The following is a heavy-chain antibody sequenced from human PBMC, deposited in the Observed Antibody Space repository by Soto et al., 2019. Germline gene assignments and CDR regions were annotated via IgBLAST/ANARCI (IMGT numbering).Heavy chain of an antibody. D-gene: IGHD4-4*01. V-gene: IGHV4-34*01. CDR1: GGSFSGYY. CDR3: ALGRPTAPLLFDY. CDR2: INHSGST. J-gene: IGHJ4*02. Sequence: PSETLSLTCAVYGGSFSGYYWSWIRQPPGKGLEWIGEINHSGSTNYNPSLKSRVTISVDTSKNQFSLKLSSVTAADTAVYYCALGRPTAPLLFDYWGQGTLVT.